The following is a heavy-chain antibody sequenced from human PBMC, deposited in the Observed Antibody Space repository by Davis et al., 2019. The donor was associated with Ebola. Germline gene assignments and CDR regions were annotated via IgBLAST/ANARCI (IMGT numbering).Heavy chain of an antibody. D-gene: IGHD7-27*01. CDR3: ATLRGIWAYYFDY. J-gene: IGHJ4*02. Sequence: AASVKVSCKASGYTFTNYYMHWVRQAPGRGLEWMGGFDPEDGETVYAQKFQGRVTMTEDTSTDTAYMELSSLRSDDTAVYYCATLRGIWAYYFDYWGQGTLVTVSS. V-gene: IGHV1-24*01. CDR2: FDPEDGET. CDR1: GYTFTNYY.